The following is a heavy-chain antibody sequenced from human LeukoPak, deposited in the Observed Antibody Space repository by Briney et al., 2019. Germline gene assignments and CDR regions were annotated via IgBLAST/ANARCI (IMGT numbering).Heavy chain of an antibody. V-gene: IGHV1-24*01. D-gene: IGHD1-26*01. CDR2: FDPGDDET. J-gene: IGHJ5*01. CDR3: ATEKDLLLDS. CDR1: GYSLSELS. Sequence: GASVKVSCKVSGYSLSELSTHWVRQVPGQGLEWMGGFDPGDDETIYAQKFQGRVTMTEDTSTDTAYLELSSLRSEDTAVYFCATEKDLLLDSWGQGTPVTVSS.